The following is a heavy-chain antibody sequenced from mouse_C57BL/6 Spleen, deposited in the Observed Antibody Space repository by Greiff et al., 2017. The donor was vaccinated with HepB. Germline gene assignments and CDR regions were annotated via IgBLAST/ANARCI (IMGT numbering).Heavy chain of an antibody. CDR2: ISSGGDYI. Sequence: EVKLMESGEGLVKPGGSLKLSCAASGFTFSSYAMSWVRQTPEKRLEWVSYISSGGDYIYYADTVKGRFTISRDNARNTLYLQMSSLKSEDTAMYYCTRALSYGGNAMDYWGQGTSVTVSS. CDR1: GFTFSSYA. V-gene: IGHV5-9-1*02. J-gene: IGHJ4*01. D-gene: IGHD2-1*01. CDR3: TRALSYGGNAMDY.